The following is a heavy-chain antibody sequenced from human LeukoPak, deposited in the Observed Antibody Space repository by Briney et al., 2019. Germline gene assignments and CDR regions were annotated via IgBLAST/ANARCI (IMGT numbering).Heavy chain of an antibody. Sequence: MSSETLSLTCTVSGGSISSYYWSWIRQPPGKGLEWIGYIYYSGSTNYNPSLKSRVTISVDTSKNQFSLKLSSMTAADTAVYYCASTYYYDSSGYDYWGQGTLVTVSS. J-gene: IGHJ4*02. CDR2: IYYSGST. V-gene: IGHV4-59*01. CDR1: GGSISSYY. D-gene: IGHD3-22*01. CDR3: ASTYYYDSSGYDY.